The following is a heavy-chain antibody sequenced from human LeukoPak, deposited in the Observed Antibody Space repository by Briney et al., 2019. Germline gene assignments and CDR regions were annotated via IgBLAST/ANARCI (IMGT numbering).Heavy chain of an antibody. D-gene: IGHD3-22*01. Sequence: PSETLSLTCTVSGGSISSYYWSWIRQPPGKGLEWIGYIYYSGSTNYNPSLKSRVTISVDTSKNQFSLKLSSVTAADTAVCYCARARGLYDSSGYPLDAFDIWGQGTMVTVSS. J-gene: IGHJ3*02. CDR2: IYYSGST. CDR3: ARARGLYDSSGYPLDAFDI. CDR1: GGSISSYY. V-gene: IGHV4-59*01.